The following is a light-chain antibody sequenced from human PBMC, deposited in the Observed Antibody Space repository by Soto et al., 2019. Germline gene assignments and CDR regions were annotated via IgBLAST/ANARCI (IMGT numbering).Light chain of an antibody. J-gene: IGKJ5*01. CDR3: MQGTHWPIT. V-gene: IGKV2-30*02. CDR2: KVS. CDR1: QSLVHSDGIAY. Sequence: EVVMTQSPLSLPVTRGQTASISCRSNQSLVHSDGIAYFSWFQQRPGRSPRRLIYKVSNRDSGVPARFSGSGSGTDFALKISRVEAEDVGVYYCMQGTHWPITFGQGTRLEIK.